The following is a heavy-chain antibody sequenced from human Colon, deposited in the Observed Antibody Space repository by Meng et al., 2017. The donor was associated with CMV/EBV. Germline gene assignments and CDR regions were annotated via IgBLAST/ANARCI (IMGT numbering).Heavy chain of an antibody. Sequence: QVLRGQSGAWWKQPGASVKVXCKASGYTFTGFYIQWVRQAPGQGLEWMGWINPKSGDTIYEQKFQGRVTMTRDTSISTVYMDLNSLRSDDTAVYFCARDLWSGSSDYFDYWGQGTLVTVSS. V-gene: IGHV1-2*02. D-gene: IGHD3-3*01. CDR1: GYTFTGFY. CDR3: ARDLWSGSSDYFDY. CDR2: INPKSGDT. J-gene: IGHJ4*02.